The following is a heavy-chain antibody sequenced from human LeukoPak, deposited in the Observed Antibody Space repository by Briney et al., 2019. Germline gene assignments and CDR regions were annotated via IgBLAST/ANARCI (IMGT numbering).Heavy chain of an antibody. V-gene: IGHV3-23*01. J-gene: IGHJ4*02. CDR3: VKDRSCINEVCHGDFDY. D-gene: IGHD2-8*01. CDR1: GFIFSGYA. CDR2: ISGSGGST. Sequence: HPGESLRLSCAASGFIFSGYAMSWVCQAPGKGLEWVSTISGSGGSTYYADSVKGRFTISRDNSKNTVYLQMNSLRAEDTAVYYCVKDRSCINEVCHGDFDYWGQGTLVTVSS.